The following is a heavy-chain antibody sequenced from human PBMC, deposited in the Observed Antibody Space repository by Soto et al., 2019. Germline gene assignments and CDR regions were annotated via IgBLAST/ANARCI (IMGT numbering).Heavy chain of an antibody. D-gene: IGHD2-2*01. CDR3: TPDRVAGYCSSSSCYAF. CDR2: IRSKANSNTI. V-gene: IGHV3-73*02. J-gene: IGHJ4*02. Sequence: EVQLVESGGGLVQPGGSLKLSCAASGFTFSDSAIHWVRQASGKGLEWVGRIRSKANSNTIAYAASVKGRFIISRDDSKNTAYWQMNSLKTEDTAVYYCTPDRVAGYCSSSSCYAFWGQGTLVTVSS. CDR1: GFTFSDSA.